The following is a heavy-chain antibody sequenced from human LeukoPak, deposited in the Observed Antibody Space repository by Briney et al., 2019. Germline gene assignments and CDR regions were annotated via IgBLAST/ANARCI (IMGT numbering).Heavy chain of an antibody. CDR3: AKQTGYSNTEDY. V-gene: IGHV3-7*01. CDR1: GFTFSNYW. CDR2: IKQDGSEK. D-gene: IGHD5-12*01. Sequence: PGGSLRLSCTASGFTFSNYWMDWVRQAPGKGLEWVARIKQDGSEKHYVDSVKGRFTISRDNAKNSLLLQINTLRAEDTAVYYCAKQTGYSNTEDYWGQGTLVTVSS. J-gene: IGHJ4*02.